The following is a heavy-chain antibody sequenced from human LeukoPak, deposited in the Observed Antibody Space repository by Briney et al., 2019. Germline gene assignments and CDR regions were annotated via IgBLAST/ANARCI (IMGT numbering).Heavy chain of an antibody. CDR3: ARDLRGVHIVEYFDV. J-gene: IGHJ2*01. V-gene: IGHV4-4*07. CDR1: GGSISSLH. Sequence: SETLSLTCTVSGGSISSLHWNWIRQPAGKGLEWIGRSYVSGNTYYNPSLKSRLTMSVDTSKNQFSLKLRSVTAADTAVYYCARDLRGVHIVEYFDVWGRGTLVTVSS. CDR2: SYVSGNT. D-gene: IGHD3-10*01.